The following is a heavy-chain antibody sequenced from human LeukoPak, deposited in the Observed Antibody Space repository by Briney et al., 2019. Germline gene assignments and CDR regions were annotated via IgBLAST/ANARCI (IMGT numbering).Heavy chain of an antibody. CDR3: ARESMVRGVISYYYYYGMDV. J-gene: IGHJ6*02. CDR2: IYYSGST. Sequence: SETPSLTCTVSGGCISSYYWSWIRQPPGKGLEWIGYIYYSGSTNYNPSLKSRVTISVDTSKNQFSLKLSSVTAADTAVYYCARESMVRGVISYYYYYGMDVWGQGTTVTVSS. V-gene: IGHV4-59*01. D-gene: IGHD3-10*01. CDR1: GGCISSYY.